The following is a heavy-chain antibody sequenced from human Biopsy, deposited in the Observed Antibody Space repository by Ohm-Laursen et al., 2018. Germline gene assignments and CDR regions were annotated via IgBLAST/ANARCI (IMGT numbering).Heavy chain of an antibody. CDR1: GYTLTALS. J-gene: IGHJ4*02. D-gene: IGHD1-1*01. Sequence: SLVKVSCKVSGYTLTALSMHWVRQAPGRGLEWMGGFAPENGKTIYAQKFQGRITMTEDTSTDTAYMELSSLRSEDTAAYYCAADINVWNVNYWGQGTQVTASS. CDR2: FAPENGKT. V-gene: IGHV1-24*01. CDR3: AADINVWNVNY.